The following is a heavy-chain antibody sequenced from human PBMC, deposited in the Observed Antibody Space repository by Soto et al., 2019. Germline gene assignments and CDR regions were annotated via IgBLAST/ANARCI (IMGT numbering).Heavy chain of an antibody. V-gene: IGHV4-4*02. J-gene: IGHJ3*02. D-gene: IGHD2-15*01. CDR3: AREGGGGVEVVVDGAFDI. Sequence: QVQLQESGPGLVKPSGTLSLTCAVSGGSISSSNWWSWVRQPPGKGLAWIGEIYHSGSTNYNPSLKSRVTISVDKSKNQFYLKLSSVTAADTAVYYWAREGGGGVEVVVDGAFDIWGQGTMVTVSS. CDR1: GGSISSSNW. CDR2: IYHSGST.